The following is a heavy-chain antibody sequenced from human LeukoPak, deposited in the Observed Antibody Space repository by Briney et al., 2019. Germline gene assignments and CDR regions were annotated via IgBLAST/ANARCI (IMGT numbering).Heavy chain of an antibody. CDR3: ARLLPPDIHIDI. V-gene: IGHV4-59*08. Sequence: SETLSLTCTVSGGSIIPYYWSWIRQPPGNGLEWIAHITYSGSINYNPSLKSRVTISVDTSKNQFSLKVISMAAADTAVYYCARLLPPDIHIDIWGQGTLVTVSS. CDR2: ITYSGSI. CDR1: GGSIIPYY. D-gene: IGHD2-15*01. J-gene: IGHJ3*02.